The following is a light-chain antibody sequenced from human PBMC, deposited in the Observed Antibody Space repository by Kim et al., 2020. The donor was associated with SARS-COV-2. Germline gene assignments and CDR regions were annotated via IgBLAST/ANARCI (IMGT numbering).Light chain of an antibody. Sequence: DTVLTQSPLYLPVTLGQPASISCRSSQGLVHSDGNTYLNWFHQRPGQSPRRLIYKVSKRDSGVPDRFSGSGSGSYFTLTISRVEAEDVGIYFCMQGTQWPRTFGLGTKVDIK. CDR3: MQGTQWPRT. V-gene: IGKV2-30*02. J-gene: IGKJ1*01. CDR1: QGLVHSDGNTY. CDR2: KVS.